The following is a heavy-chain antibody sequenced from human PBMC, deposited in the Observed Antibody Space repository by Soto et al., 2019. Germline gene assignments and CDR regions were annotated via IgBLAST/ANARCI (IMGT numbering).Heavy chain of an antibody. CDR3: ASRPVTTHNCFVP. D-gene: IGHD4-4*01. J-gene: IGHJ5*02. V-gene: IGHV1-69*06. CDR2: IIPIFGTP. Sequence: QVQLVQSGAEVKKPGSSVKVSCKASGGTFSSYAISWVRQAPGQGVEWMGGIIPIFGTPNYEQQCQGRVTITADKSTSTAYMELTILRSEDTAAHYCASRPVTTHNCFVPWGQGSLVTVSS. CDR1: GGTFSSYA.